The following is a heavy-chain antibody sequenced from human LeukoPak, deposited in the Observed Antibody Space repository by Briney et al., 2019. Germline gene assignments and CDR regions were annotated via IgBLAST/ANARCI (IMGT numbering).Heavy chain of an antibody. V-gene: IGHV3-21*01. D-gene: IGHD3-10*01. CDR2: ISSSSSYI. CDR1: GFTFSDYW. CDR3: ASEPGHYYGSGSYYIGGY. Sequence: GGSLRLSCTASGFTFSDYWMHWVRQAPGKGLVWVSSISSSSSYIYYADSVKGRFTISRDNAKNSLYLQMNSLRAEDTAVYYCASEPGHYYGSGSYYIGGYWGQGTLVTVSS. J-gene: IGHJ4*02.